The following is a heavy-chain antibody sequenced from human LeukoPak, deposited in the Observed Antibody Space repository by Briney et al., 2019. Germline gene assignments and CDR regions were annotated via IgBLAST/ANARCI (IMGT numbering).Heavy chain of an antibody. V-gene: IGHV4-4*07. CDR3: ASGSFKSSWNS. D-gene: IGHD6-13*01. CDR2: IYTSGST. Sequence: SETLSLTCTVSDGSISSYYWSWIRQPAGKGLEWIGRIYTSGSTNYNPSLKSRVTMSVDTSKNQFSLKLTSVTAADTAVYYCASGSFKSSWNSWGQGTLVTVSS. J-gene: IGHJ4*02. CDR1: DGSISSYY.